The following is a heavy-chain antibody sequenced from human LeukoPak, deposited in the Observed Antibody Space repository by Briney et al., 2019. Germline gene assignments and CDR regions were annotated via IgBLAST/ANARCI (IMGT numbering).Heavy chain of an antibody. J-gene: IGHJ6*02. CDR2: IYYSGST. Sequence: SETLSLTCTVSGGSINSSSYYWGWVRQPPGKGLEWIGTIYYSGSTYHNPSLKSRVTVSVDTSKNQFSLKLSSVTAADTAVYYCARLGSVVETYGMDVWGQRTTVTVSS. CDR1: GGSINSSSYY. CDR3: ARLGSVVETYGMDV. V-gene: IGHV4-39*01. D-gene: IGHD2-21*02.